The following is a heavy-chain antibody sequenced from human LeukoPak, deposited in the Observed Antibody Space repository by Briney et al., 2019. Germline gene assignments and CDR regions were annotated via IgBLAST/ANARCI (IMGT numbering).Heavy chain of an antibody. V-gene: IGHV1-18*01. Sequence: ASVKVSCKASGYTFTSYGISWVRQAPGQGLEWMGWISAYNGNTNYAQKLQGRVTMTTDTSTSTAYMELRSLRSDNTAVYYCARAQNCSSTSCYGAFDPWGQGTLVTVSS. CDR3: ARAQNCSSTSCYGAFDP. CDR1: GYTFTSYG. CDR2: ISAYNGNT. D-gene: IGHD2-2*01. J-gene: IGHJ5*02.